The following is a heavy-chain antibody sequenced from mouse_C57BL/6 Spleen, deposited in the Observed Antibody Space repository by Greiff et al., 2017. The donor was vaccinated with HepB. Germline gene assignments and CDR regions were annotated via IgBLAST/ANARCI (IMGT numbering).Heavy chain of an antibody. D-gene: IGHD1-1*01. J-gene: IGHJ4*01. V-gene: IGHV1-15*01. CDR1: GYTFTDYE. Sequence: VQLQQSGAELVRPGASVTLSCKASGYTFTDYEMHWVKQTPVHGLEWIGAIDPETGGTAYNQKFKGKAKLTADKSSSTAYMELRSLTSEDSAGYYCTRGAATGSSYPYAMDYWGQGTSVTVSS. CDR3: TRGAATGSSYPYAMDY. CDR2: IDPETGGT.